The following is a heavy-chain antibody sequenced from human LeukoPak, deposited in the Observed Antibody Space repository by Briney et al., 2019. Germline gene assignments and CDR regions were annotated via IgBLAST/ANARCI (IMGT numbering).Heavy chain of an antibody. CDR2: MNPNSGNT. V-gene: IGHV1-8*01. D-gene: IGHD3-3*01. Sequence: ASVKVSCKASGYTFTSYDINWVRQATGQGLEWMGWMNPNSGNTGYAQKFQGRVTMTRNTSISTAYMELSSLRSEDTAVYYCASRRADFWSGYYNPPDASDIWGQGTMVTVSS. CDR3: ASRRADFWSGYYNPPDASDI. CDR1: GYTFTSYD. J-gene: IGHJ3*02.